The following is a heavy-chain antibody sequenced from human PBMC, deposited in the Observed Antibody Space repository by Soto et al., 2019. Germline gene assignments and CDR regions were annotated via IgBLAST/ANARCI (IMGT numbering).Heavy chain of an antibody. CDR1: GYTFTSYG. CDR3: ARRRESYYYYGMDV. CDR2: ISAYNGNT. V-gene: IGHV1-18*01. J-gene: IGHJ6*02. Sequence: VKVSCKASGYTFTSYGISWVRQAPGQGLEWMGWISAYNGNTNYAQKLQGRVTMTTDTSTSTAYMELRSLRSDDTAVYYCARRRESYYYYGMDVWGQGTTVTVSS.